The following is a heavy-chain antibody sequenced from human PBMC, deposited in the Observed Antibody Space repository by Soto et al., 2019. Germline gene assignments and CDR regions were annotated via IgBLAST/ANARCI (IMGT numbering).Heavy chain of an antibody. D-gene: IGHD3-10*01. Sequence: GGSLRLSCAASGFSFNTYAMHRVRQAPGKGLEWVAVISYDGGKKFYADVVKGRFTISRDNSKNTLYLQMNSLRAEDTAVYYCAKTYYGSGSYYTPSYYYYYYMDVWGKGTTVTVSS. CDR2: ISYDGGKK. CDR3: AKTYYGSGSYYTPSYYYYYYMDV. CDR1: GFSFNTYA. V-gene: IGHV3-30*18. J-gene: IGHJ6*03.